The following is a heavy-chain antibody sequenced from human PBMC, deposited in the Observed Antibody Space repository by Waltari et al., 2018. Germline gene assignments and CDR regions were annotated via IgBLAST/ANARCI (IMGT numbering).Heavy chain of an antibody. V-gene: IGHV1-46*01. CDR1: GFTFSNLY. CDR2: INPNGDSS. Sequence: QVQLVQSGTEVKKPGASVKVSCKASGFTFSNLYMHGVRQAQGQGLEWMGVINPNGDSSNQAQRFQGRVTSTKDASTSTVYLELSSLRSDDPAVYYCPRVFGGTNSRPSYFDLWGQGTLVPVSS. D-gene: IGHD3-16*01. CDR3: PRVFGGTNSRPSYFDL. J-gene: IGHJ4*02.